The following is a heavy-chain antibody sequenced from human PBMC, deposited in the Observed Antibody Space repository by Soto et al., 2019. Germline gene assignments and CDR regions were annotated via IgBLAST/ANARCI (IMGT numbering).Heavy chain of an antibody. V-gene: IGHV1-3*01. Sequence: ASVKVSCKASGYTFTSYAMHWVRQAPGQRLEWMGWINAGNGNTKYSQKFQGRVTITRDTSACTAYMELSSLRSEDTAVYYCARDAEDDFWSGYWFDPWGQGTLVTVSS. D-gene: IGHD3-3*01. CDR2: INAGNGNT. J-gene: IGHJ5*02. CDR3: ARDAEDDFWSGYWFDP. CDR1: GYTFTSYA.